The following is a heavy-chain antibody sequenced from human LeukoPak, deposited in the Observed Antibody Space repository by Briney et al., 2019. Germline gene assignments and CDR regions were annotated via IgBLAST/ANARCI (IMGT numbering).Heavy chain of an antibody. V-gene: IGHV3-23*01. CDR3: ARAVYYDSSGYYL. CDR1: GFTFSSYA. Sequence: GGSLRLSCAASGFTFSSYAMSWVRQAPGKGLEWVSATSGSGCSTYYADSVKGRFTISRDNSKNTRYLQMNSLIAEDTAVYYCARAVYYDSSGYYLWGQGTVVTVSS. CDR2: TSGSGCST. D-gene: IGHD3-22*01. J-gene: IGHJ5*02.